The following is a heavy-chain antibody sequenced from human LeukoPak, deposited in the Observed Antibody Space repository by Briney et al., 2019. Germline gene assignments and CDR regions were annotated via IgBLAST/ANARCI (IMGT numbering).Heavy chain of an antibody. V-gene: IGHV4-30-4*01. D-gene: IGHD4-17*01. Sequence: SETLSLTCTVSGGSISSGGYYWSWIRQPPGKGLEWIGYIYYSGSTYYNPSLKSRVTISVDTSKNQFSLKLSSVTAADTAVYYCARAKNIHDYGDYESRVGWYFDLWGRGTLVTVSS. CDR1: GGSISSGGYY. CDR3: ARAKNIHDYGDYESRVGWYFDL. J-gene: IGHJ2*01. CDR2: IYYSGST.